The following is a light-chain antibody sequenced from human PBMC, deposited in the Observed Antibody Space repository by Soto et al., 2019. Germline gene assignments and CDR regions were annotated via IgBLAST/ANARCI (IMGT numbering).Light chain of an antibody. CDR2: DVS. Sequence: QSALTQPRSVSGSPGQSVTISCTGTSSDVGGFNYVSWYQHHPGKAPKLMIYDVSKRPSGVPDRFSGSKSGNTASLTISGLHAEDEAHYYCCSYAGRYTWVFGGGTKLTVL. J-gene: IGLJ3*02. CDR1: SSDVGGFNY. V-gene: IGLV2-11*01. CDR3: CSYAGRYTWV.